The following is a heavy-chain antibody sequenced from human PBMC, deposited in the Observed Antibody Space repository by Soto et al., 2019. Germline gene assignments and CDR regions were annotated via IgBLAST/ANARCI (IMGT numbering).Heavy chain of an antibody. CDR3: AILAMAPRRWYYGMDV. Sequence: EVQLVQSGAEVKKPGESLRISCNGSGYSFTSYWISWVRQMPGKGLEWMGRIDPSDSYTNYSPSFQGHVTISADKSISTAYLQWSSLKASDTAMYYCAILAMAPRRWYYGMDVWGQGTTVTVSS. V-gene: IGHV5-10-1*01. CDR2: IDPSDSYT. CDR1: GYSFTSYW. D-gene: IGHD1-26*01. J-gene: IGHJ6*02.